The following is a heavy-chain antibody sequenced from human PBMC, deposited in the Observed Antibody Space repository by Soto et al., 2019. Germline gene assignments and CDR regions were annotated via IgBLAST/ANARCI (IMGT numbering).Heavy chain of an antibody. CDR1: GFTFSSYG. V-gene: IGHV3-30*18. Sequence: PGGSLRLSCAASGFTFSSYGMHWVRQAPGKGLEWVAVISYDGSNKYYADSVKGRFTISRDNSKNTLYLQMNSLRAEDTAVYYCAKDLDYDSSGYPGYWGHGTLVTVSS. D-gene: IGHD3-22*01. J-gene: IGHJ4*01. CDR3: AKDLDYDSSGYPGY. CDR2: ISYDGSNK.